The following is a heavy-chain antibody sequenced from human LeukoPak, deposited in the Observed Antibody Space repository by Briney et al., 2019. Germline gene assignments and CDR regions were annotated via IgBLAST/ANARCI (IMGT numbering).Heavy chain of an antibody. J-gene: IGHJ4*02. Sequence: KASETLSLTCTVSGGSISSGGYYWSWIRQHPGKGLEWIGYTYYSGSTYYNPSLKSRVTISVDTSKNQFSLKLSSVTAADTAVYYCARNAAITRTCDYWGQGTLVTVSS. D-gene: IGHD1-7*01. CDR2: TYYSGST. CDR1: GGSISSGGYY. CDR3: ARNAAITRTCDY. V-gene: IGHV4-31*03.